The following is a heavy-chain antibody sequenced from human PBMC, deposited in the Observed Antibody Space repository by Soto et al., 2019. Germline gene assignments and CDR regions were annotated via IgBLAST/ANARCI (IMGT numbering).Heavy chain of an antibody. CDR2: IKEDGSEE. CDR1: GLTVSNSW. V-gene: IGHV3-7*01. Sequence: EVQVVESGGGLVQPGGSLRLSCAASGLTVSNSWMSWVRQAPGKGLEWVAIIKEDGSEEYYVDSVKGRFTFSRDNADKSLYLQMNSLRDEDTALYYCVTGGGWGFAYWGQGTLVTVSS. CDR3: VTGGGWGFAY. D-gene: IGHD3-16*01. J-gene: IGHJ4*02.